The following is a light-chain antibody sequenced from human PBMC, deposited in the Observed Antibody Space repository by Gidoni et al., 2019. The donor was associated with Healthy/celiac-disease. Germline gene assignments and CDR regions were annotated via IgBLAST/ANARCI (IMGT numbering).Light chain of an antibody. CDR3: QQLA. Sequence: GDTVTITCRASQGISSSLAWYQQKPGEVPKLLISAASTLQGGVPSRFSGSGSGTEFTLTISSLQPEDFATYYCQQLAFXQXTKVXIK. CDR1: QGISSS. J-gene: IGKJ1*01. V-gene: IGKV1-9*01. CDR2: AAS.